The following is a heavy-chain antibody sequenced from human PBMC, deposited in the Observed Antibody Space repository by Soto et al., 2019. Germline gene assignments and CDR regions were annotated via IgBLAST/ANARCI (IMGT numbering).Heavy chain of an antibody. CDR3: ASGAPISLFGVIYWIDP. CDR1: GYTFTGYY. J-gene: IGHJ5*02. CDR2: IIPDSGAT. V-gene: IGHV1-2*02. Sequence: ASVKVSCKASGYTFTGYYIHWVRQAPGQGLEWMGWIIPDSGATNYTQKFQGRVTMTSETSTNTAFLELSRLRSDDTAVYFCASGAPISLFGVIYWIDPWGQGTLVTVSS. D-gene: IGHD3-3*01.